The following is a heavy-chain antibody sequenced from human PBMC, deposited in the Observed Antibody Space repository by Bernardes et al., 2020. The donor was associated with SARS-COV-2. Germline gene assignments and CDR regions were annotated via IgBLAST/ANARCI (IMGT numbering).Heavy chain of an antibody. CDR1: GFTFSSYE. V-gene: IGHV3-48*03. J-gene: IGHJ6*02. D-gene: IGHD2-15*01. CDR3: ARAYCSGGSCYSYYYGMDV. Sequence: GSLRLSCAASGFTFSSYEMNWVRQAPGKGLEWVSYISSSGSTIYYADSVKGRFTISRDNAKNSLYLQMNSLRAEDTAVYYCARAYCSGGSCYSYYYGMDVWGQGTTVTVSS. CDR2: ISSSGSTI.